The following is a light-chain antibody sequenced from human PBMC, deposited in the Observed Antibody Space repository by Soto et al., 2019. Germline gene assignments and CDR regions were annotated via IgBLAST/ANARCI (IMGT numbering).Light chain of an antibody. CDR1: QSVSSSY. Sequence: EIVLTQSPGTLSLSPGERATLSCRASQSVSSSYLAWYQQKPGQAPRLIISGASSRATGIPDRFSGSGSGTDFTLTISRLEPEDFAVYYWQQYGNSLSITFGQGTRLEIK. V-gene: IGKV3-20*01. J-gene: IGKJ5*01. CDR3: QQYGNSLSIT. CDR2: GAS.